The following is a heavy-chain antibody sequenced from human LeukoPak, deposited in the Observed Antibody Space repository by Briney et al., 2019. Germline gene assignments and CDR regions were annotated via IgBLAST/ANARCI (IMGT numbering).Heavy chain of an antibody. CDR3: ARVSCSSTSCPSQVDY. CDR2: ISSSSSYI. D-gene: IGHD2-2*01. V-gene: IGHV3-21*01. J-gene: IGHJ4*02. CDR1: GFTFSSYS. Sequence: GGSLRLSCAASGFTFSSYSMNWVRQAPGKGLEWVSSISSSSSYIYYADSVKGRFTISRDNAKNSLYLQMNSLRAEDTAVYYCARVSCSSTSCPSQVDYWGQGTLVTVSS.